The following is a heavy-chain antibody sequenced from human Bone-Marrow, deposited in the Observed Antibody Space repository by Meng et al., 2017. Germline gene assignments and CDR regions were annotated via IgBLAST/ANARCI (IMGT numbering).Heavy chain of an antibody. CDR1: GYTFTSYG. Sequence: ASVKVSCKASGYTFTSYGISWVRQAPGQGLEWMGWISAYNGNTNYAQKFQGRVTITADESTSTAYMELSSLRSEDTAVYYCAREERYDFWSGYYLGLDYYYGMDVWGQGTTVTVSS. CDR3: AREERYDFWSGYYLGLDYYYGMDV. CDR2: ISAYNGNT. J-gene: IGHJ6*02. V-gene: IGHV1-18*01. D-gene: IGHD3-3*01.